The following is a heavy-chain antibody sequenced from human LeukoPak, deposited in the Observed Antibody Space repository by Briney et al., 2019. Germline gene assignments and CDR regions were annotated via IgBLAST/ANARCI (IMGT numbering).Heavy chain of an antibody. V-gene: IGHV3-74*01. D-gene: IGHD6-13*01. CDR2: INSDGSST. Sequence: PGGSLTLSCAASGFTFSSYWMHWVRQAPGKGLVWLSRINSDGSSTSYADSVKGAITISRDNATNTLYLQMNSLRAEDTAVYYRAREEGVGLQQLSRGWFDPWGQGTLVTVSS. J-gene: IGHJ5*02. CDR3: AREEGVGLQQLSRGWFDP. CDR1: GFTFSSYW.